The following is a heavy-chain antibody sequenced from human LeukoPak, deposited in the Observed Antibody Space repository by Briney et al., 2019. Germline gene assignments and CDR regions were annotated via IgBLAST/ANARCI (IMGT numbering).Heavy chain of an antibody. V-gene: IGHV3-48*03. CDR1: GFTFSSYE. J-gene: IGHJ4*02. D-gene: IGHD3-10*01. Sequence: PGGSLRLSCAASGFTFSSYEMNWVRQAPGKGLEWVSYITSSGKTIHYADSVKGRFTVSRDNAKNSLYLQMNSLRAEDTAVYSCARVKRFADYFDYWGQGTLVTVSS. CDR3: ARVKRFADYFDY. CDR2: ITSSGKTI.